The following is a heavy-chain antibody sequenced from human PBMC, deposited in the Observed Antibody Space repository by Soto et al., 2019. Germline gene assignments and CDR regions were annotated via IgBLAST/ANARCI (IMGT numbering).Heavy chain of an antibody. V-gene: IGHV3-64*01. CDR3: ARSGIFGLVNYYMDV. CDR2: ISSNGDST. Sequence: GGSLRLSCAASGFTFNSYAMHWVRQAPGKGLQYVSAISSNGDSTYYANSVKGRFTISRDNSNNTLYLQMGSLRAEDMAVYYCARSGIFGLVNYYMDVWGKGTTVTVSS. D-gene: IGHD3-3*01. CDR1: GFTFNSYA. J-gene: IGHJ6*03.